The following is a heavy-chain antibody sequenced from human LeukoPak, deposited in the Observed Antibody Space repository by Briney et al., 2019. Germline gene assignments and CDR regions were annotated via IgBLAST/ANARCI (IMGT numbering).Heavy chain of an antibody. CDR3: AKQCVTSRSNYFDC. D-gene: IGHD2-2*01. CDR2: ITGSGSNT. CDR1: GFTFGTYA. V-gene: IGHV3-23*01. J-gene: IGHJ4*02. Sequence: PGGSLRLSCAASGFTFGTYAMSWVRQAPGKGLEWVSAITGSGSNTYYADSVKGRFTISRDNSKDTLYLQMNSLRVEDTALYYCAKQCVTSRSNYFDCLGQGILVTVSS.